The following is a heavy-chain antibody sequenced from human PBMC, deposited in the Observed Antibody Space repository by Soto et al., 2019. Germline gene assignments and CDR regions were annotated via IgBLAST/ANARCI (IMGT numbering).Heavy chain of an antibody. CDR1: GDSISSYY. V-gene: IGHV4-59*08. CDR3: ARTGDRSGYYFYYMDV. CDR2: IYYSGST. J-gene: IGHJ6*03. D-gene: IGHD7-27*01. Sequence: QVQLQESGPGLVKPSETLSLTCTVSGDSISSYYWTWIRQPPGKELEWIGNIYYSGSTRYNPSFKSRVTISLDTSKDQFSLKVTSVTAADTAVYYCARTGDRSGYYFYYMDVWGKGTTVTVSS.